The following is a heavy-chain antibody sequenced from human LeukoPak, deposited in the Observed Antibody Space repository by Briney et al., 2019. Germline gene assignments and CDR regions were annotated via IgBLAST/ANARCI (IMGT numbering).Heavy chain of an antibody. D-gene: IGHD6-13*01. CDR2: IRSKADSYTT. CDR3: RAAADLNDY. J-gene: IGHJ4*02. CDR1: GFTFSGSA. V-gene: IGHV3-73*01. Sequence: GGSLKLSCAASGFTFSGSAMHWVRQASGKGLEWLGRIRSKADSYTTAYAASVKGRFIVSRDDSKNTAYLQMNSLKTEDTAVYYSRAAADLNDYWGQGTLVTVSS.